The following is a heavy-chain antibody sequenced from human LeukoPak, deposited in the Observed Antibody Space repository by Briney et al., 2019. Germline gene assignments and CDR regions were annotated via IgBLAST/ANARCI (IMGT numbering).Heavy chain of an antibody. CDR2: INSRGSTI. CDR1: GFTFSSYT. CDR3: AKDKAAY. Sequence: PGGSLRLSCAASGFTFSSYTMNWLRQAPGKGLECVSYINSRGSTISYADSVKGRFTISRDNSKNTLYLQMNSLRAEDTAVYYCAKDKAAYWGQGTLVTVPS. V-gene: IGHV3-48*01. J-gene: IGHJ4*02. D-gene: IGHD6-25*01.